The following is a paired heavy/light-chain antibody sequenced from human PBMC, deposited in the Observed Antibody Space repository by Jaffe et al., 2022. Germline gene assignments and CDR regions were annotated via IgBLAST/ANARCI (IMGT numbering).Light chain of an antibody. CDR1: QSISSW. Sequence: DIQMTQSPSTLSASVGDRVTITCRASQSISSWLAWYQQKPGKAPKLLIYKASSLESGVPSRFSGSGSGTEFTLTISSLQPDDFATYYCQQYNSYSFGQGTKVEIK. V-gene: IGKV1-5*03. J-gene: IGKJ1*01. CDR3: QQYNSYS. CDR2: KAS.
Heavy chain of an antibody. Sequence: QVQLQQWGAGLLKPSETLSLTCAVYGGSFSGYYWSWIRQPPGKGLEWIGEINHSGSTNYNPSLKSRVTISVDTSKNQFSLKLSSVTAADTAVYYCARVAATYYYGSGSYYRLGYFDYWGQGTLVTVSS. CDR2: INHSGST. CDR1: GGSFSGYY. D-gene: IGHD3-10*01. J-gene: IGHJ4*02. V-gene: IGHV4-34*01. CDR3: ARVAATYYYGSGSYYRLGYFDY.